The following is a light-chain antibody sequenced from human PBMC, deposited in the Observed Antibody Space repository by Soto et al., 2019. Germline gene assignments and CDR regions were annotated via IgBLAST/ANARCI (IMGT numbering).Light chain of an antibody. J-gene: IGLJ3*02. CDR1: SSNIGAGYG. CDR3: QSYDSSLSGWV. V-gene: IGLV1-40*01. CDR2: VNS. Sequence: QSVLTQPPSVSGAPGQRVTISCTGSSSNIGAGYGVHWYQQLPGTAPKLLIYVNSNRPSGVPDRFSGSKSGTSASLAITGLRAEDEADDYCQSYDSSLSGWVFGGGTKLTVL.